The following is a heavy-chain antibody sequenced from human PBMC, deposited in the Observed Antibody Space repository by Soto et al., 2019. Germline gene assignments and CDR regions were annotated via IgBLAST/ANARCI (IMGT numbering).Heavy chain of an antibody. CDR1: GFTFSSYA. CDR3: AKDKNYSNYLPVILGYYYYMDV. CDR2: ISGSGGST. Sequence: EVQLLESGGGLVQPGGSLRLSCAASGFTFSSYAMSWVRQAPGKGLEWVSAISGSGGSTYYADSVKGRFTISRDNSKNTLYLQMNSLRAEDTAVYYCAKDKNYSNYLPVILGYYYYMDVWGKGTTVTVSS. V-gene: IGHV3-23*01. D-gene: IGHD4-4*01. J-gene: IGHJ6*03.